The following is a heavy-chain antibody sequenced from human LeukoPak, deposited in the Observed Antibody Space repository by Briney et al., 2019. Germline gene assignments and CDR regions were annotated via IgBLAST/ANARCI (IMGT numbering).Heavy chain of an antibody. J-gene: IGHJ4*02. CDR3: ASNWGSYPDC. Sequence: PGGSLRLSCAASGFTFSSYWMTWVRQAPGKGLEWVANIKEDGSEKYYVDSVKGRFSISRDNAKNSLYLQMNSLRAEDTALYYCASNWGSYPDCWGQGALVTVSS. CDR2: IKEDGSEK. D-gene: IGHD1-26*01. CDR1: GFTFSSYW. V-gene: IGHV3-7*01.